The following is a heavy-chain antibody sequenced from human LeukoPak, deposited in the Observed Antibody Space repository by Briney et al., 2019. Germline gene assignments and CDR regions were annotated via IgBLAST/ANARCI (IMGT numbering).Heavy chain of an antibody. CDR1: TFTFTNYA. V-gene: IGHV3-21*01. J-gene: IGHJ6*03. CDR2: ISGSGSIT. Sequence: PGGSLRLSCTASTFTFTNYAMNWVRQAPGKGLEWVSTISGSGSITFYADSVKGRFTISRDNAKNSLYLQMNSLRAEDTTVYYCARSAPAAAGTGPMDVWGKGTTVTVSS. D-gene: IGHD6-13*01. CDR3: ARSAPAAAGTGPMDV.